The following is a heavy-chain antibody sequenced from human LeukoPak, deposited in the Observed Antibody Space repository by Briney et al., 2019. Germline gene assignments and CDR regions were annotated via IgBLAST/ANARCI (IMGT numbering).Heavy chain of an antibody. V-gene: IGHV1-2*04. D-gene: IGHD3-3*01. CDR3: ARGSLEWLLDNWFDP. Sequence: ASVKVSCKASGYTFTGYYMHWVRQAPGQGLEWMGWINPNSGGTNYAQKFQGWVTMTRDTSISTAYMELSRLRPDDTAVYYCARGSLEWLLDNWFDPWGQGTLVTVSS. CDR1: GYTFTGYY. J-gene: IGHJ5*02. CDR2: INPNSGGT.